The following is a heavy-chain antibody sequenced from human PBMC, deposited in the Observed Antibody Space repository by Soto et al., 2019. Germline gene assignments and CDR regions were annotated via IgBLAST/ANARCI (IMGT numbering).Heavy chain of an antibody. D-gene: IGHD1-26*01. V-gene: IGHV4-59*01. J-gene: IGHJ4*02. CDR3: AALVGATSELDY. CDR1: GGSISSYY. Sequence: SETLSLTCTVSGGSISSYYWSWIRQPPGKGLEWIGYIYYSGSTNYNPSLKSRVTISVDTSKNQFSLKLSSVTAADTAVYYCAALVGATSELDYWGQGTLVTVSS. CDR2: IYYSGST.